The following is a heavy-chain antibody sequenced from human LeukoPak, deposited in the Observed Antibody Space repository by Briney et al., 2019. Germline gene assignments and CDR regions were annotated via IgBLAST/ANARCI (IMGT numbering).Heavy chain of an antibody. V-gene: IGHV3-74*01. D-gene: IGHD1-14*01. CDR3: ARSNQADDY. CDR2: INPGGSSI. J-gene: IGHJ4*02. CDR1: GFTFSTHA. Sequence: GGSLRLSCAASGFTFSTHAMTWVRQTPGKGLVWVARINPGGSSITYADSVKGRFTISRDNAKNTLYLQMDSLRAEDTGVYYCARSNQADDYWGQGTLVTVSS.